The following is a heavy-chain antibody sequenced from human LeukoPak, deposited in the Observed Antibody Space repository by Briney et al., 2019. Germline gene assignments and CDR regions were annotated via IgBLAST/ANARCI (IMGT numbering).Heavy chain of an antibody. V-gene: IGHV4-38-2*02. D-gene: IGHD4-17*01. Sequence: SETLSLTCTVSGYSISSGYYWGWIRQPPGKGLEWIGSIYHSGSTYYNPSLKSRVTISVDTSKNQFSLKLSSVTAADTAVYYCAREVWDYGDYPNWFDPWGQGTLVTVSS. J-gene: IGHJ5*02. CDR3: AREVWDYGDYPNWFDP. CDR1: GYSISSGYY. CDR2: IYHSGST.